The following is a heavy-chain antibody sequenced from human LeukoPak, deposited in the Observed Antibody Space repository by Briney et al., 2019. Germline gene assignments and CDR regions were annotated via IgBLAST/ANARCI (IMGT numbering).Heavy chain of an antibody. CDR2: INHSGST. D-gene: IGHD6-6*01. Sequence: SETLSLTCAVSGGSFSGYYWTWIRQPPGKGLEWIGEINHSGSTNYNPSLKSRVTISVDTSKNQFSLKLSSVTAADTAVYYCASFPAARPGHAFDYWGQGTLVTVSS. CDR1: GGSFSGYY. V-gene: IGHV4-34*01. CDR3: ASFPAARPGHAFDY. J-gene: IGHJ4*02.